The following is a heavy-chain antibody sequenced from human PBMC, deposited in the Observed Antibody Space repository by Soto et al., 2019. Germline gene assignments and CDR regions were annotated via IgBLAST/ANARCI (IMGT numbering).Heavy chain of an antibody. CDR1: GGSFSGYY. J-gene: IGHJ4*02. CDR2: INHSGST. V-gene: IGHV4-34*01. D-gene: IGHD3-10*01. CDR3: ARGHFRFGVY. Sequence: SETLSLTCAVYGGSFSGYYWGWFRQPPGKGLEWIGEINHSGSTNYNPSLKSRVTISVDTSKNQFSLKLSSVTAADTAVYYCARGHFRFGVYWGQGILVTVSS.